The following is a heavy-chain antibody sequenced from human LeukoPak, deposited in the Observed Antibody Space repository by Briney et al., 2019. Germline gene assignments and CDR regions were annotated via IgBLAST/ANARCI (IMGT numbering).Heavy chain of an antibody. CDR2: IYTSGTT. V-gene: IGHV4-4*07. CDR3: ASTTYDYDTSGHYFLDY. J-gene: IGHJ4*02. CDR1: GGSINSYY. Sequence: SETLSLTCTVSGGSINSYYWSWIRQPAGKGLEWIGRIYTSGTTNYNPSLKSRVTMSVDTSKNHFSLQLRSVTAADAAVYYCASTTYDYDTSGHYFLDYWGQGSLVTVSS. D-gene: IGHD3-22*01.